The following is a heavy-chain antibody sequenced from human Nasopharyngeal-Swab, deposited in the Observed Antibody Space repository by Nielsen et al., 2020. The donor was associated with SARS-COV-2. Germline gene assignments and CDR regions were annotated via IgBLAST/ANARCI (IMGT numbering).Heavy chain of an antibody. D-gene: IGHD3-16*01. CDR3: AREGVTTFAGYYFDY. CDR1: GFTFSSYA. Sequence: GESLKISCAASGFTFSSYAMHWVRQAPGKGLEWVAVISYDGSNKYYADSVKGRFTISRDNSKNSLYLQMNSLRAEDTAVYYCAREGVTTFAGYYFDYWGQGTLVTVSP. V-gene: IGHV3-30*04. J-gene: IGHJ4*02. CDR2: ISYDGSNK.